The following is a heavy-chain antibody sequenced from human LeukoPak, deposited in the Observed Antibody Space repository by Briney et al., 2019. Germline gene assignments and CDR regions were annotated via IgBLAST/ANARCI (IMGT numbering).Heavy chain of an antibody. D-gene: IGHD4-11*01. CDR1: GGSISSYY. Sequence: SETLSLTCTVSGGSISSYYWSWIRQPAGKGLEWIGRIYTSGSTNYNPSFKSRVTMSVDTSKNQFSLKLSSVTAADTAVYYCARGGLVEYSNYRYYYYYYGMDVWGQGTTVTASS. CDR3: ARGGLVEYSNYRYYYYYYGMDV. CDR2: IYTSGST. J-gene: IGHJ6*02. V-gene: IGHV4-4*07.